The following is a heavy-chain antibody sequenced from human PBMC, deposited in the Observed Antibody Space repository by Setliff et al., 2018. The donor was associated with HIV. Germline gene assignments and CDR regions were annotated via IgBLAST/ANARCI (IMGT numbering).Heavy chain of an antibody. J-gene: IGHJ4*02. CDR2: ISGAGATT. V-gene: IGHV3-23*01. CDR1: GFTLRSYA. Sequence: GESLRLSCEASGFTLRSYAMYWVRQAPGKGLEWVPGISGAGATTYYADSVKGRFTISRDNSKDTLYLQMNSLRAEDTAVYYCAKDGYSDYLNCYFDYWGQGTLVTVSS. CDR3: AKDGYSDYLNCYFDY. D-gene: IGHD4-17*01.